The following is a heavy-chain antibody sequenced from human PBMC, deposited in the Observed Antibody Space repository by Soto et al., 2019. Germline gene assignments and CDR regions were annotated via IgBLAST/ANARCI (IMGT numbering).Heavy chain of an antibody. V-gene: IGHV1-69*04. CDR2: IIPILGIA. CDR3: ARDGGFTYYDILTGSGSYYGMDV. Sequence: SVKVSCKASGGTFSSYTISWVRQAPGQGLEWMGRIIPILGIANYAQKFQGRVTITADKSTSTAYMELSSLRSEDTAVYYCARDGGFTYYDILTGSGSYYGMDVWGQGXTVTVSS. CDR1: GGTFSSYT. D-gene: IGHD3-9*01. J-gene: IGHJ6*02.